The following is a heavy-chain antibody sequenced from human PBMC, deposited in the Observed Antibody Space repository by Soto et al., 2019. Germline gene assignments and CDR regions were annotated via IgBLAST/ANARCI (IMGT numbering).Heavy chain of an antibody. Sequence: SVKVSCKASGYTFTSYGISWVRQAPGQGLEWMGWISAYNGNTNYAQKLQGRVTMTTDTSTSTAYMELRSLRSDDTAVYYCARDHLRTGMVATRTFSRFDPWGQGTLVTVSS. D-gene: IGHD5-12*01. CDR1: GYTFTSYG. CDR3: ARDHLRTGMVATRTFSRFDP. V-gene: IGHV1-18*04. J-gene: IGHJ5*02. CDR2: ISAYNGNT.